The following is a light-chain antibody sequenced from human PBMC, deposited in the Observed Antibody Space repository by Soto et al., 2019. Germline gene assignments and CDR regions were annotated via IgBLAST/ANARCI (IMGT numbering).Light chain of an antibody. V-gene: IGKV3-20*01. CDR2: GAS. J-gene: IGKJ1*01. CDR3: QQYGSSPAE. Sequence: LSLSPGTRSFPPCETATLSCRASQSVSSSYLAWYQQKPGQAPRLLIYGASSRATGIPDRFSGSGSGTDFTLTISRLEPEDFAVYYCQQYGSSPAEFGQGTKVDIK. CDR1: QSVSSSY.